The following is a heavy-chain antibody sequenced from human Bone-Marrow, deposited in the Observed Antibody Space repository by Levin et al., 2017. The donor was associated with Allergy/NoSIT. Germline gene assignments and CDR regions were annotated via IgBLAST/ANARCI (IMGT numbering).Heavy chain of an antibody. CDR2: INHSGST. Sequence: SQTLSLTCAVYGGSFSGYYWSWIRQPPGKGLEWIGEINHSGSTNYNPSLKSRVTISVDTSKNQFSLKLSSVTAADTAVYYCARGEAGFADYYYYGMDVWGQGTTVTVSS. CDR3: ARGEAGFADYYYYGMDV. V-gene: IGHV4-34*01. J-gene: IGHJ6*02. CDR1: GGSFSGYY.